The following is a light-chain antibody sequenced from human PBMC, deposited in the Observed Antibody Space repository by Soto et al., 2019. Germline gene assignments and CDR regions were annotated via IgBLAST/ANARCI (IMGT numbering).Light chain of an antibody. CDR3: QQYGSSPRVS. CDR2: GAS. V-gene: IGKV3-20*01. CDR1: QSVSSSY. J-gene: IGKJ3*01. Sequence: EIVLTQSPGTLSLSPGERATLSCRASQSVSSSYLAWYQQKPGQAPRLLIYGASSRATGIPDRFSGSGSGTDFTLTISRLEPEVFSVYYCQQYGSSPRVSFGPGPNVDSK.